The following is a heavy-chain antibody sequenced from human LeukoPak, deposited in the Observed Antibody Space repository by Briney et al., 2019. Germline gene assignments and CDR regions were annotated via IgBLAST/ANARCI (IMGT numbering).Heavy chain of an antibody. D-gene: IGHD5/OR15-5a*01. Sequence: GGSLRLSCAAPGFTFSDYYMSWIRQGPGKGLEWMSYISSSRSYTNYVDSVKGRFTISRGNAKNSLYLQMNSLRAEDTAVYYCVRAVSVSSYYFDCWGQGTLVTVSS. J-gene: IGHJ4*02. CDR3: VRAVSVSSYYFDC. CDR2: ISSSRSYT. V-gene: IGHV3-11*05. CDR1: GFTFSDYY.